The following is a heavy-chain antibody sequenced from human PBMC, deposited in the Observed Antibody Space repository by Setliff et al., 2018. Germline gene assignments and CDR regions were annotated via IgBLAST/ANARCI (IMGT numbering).Heavy chain of an antibody. V-gene: IGHV3-30*02. J-gene: IGHJ6*02. Sequence: GGSLRLSCAASGFSFESHGMHWVRQAPGKGLEWVAFIQHDGENKFYADSVKGRLTVSRDNSKNTLYLEMDGLRPEDTAVYYCANSRVTNFRGHLYLPRGLDVWGQGTTVTV. D-gene: IGHD3-16*01. CDR1: GFSFESHG. CDR3: ANSRVTNFRGHLYLPRGLDV. CDR2: IQHDGENK.